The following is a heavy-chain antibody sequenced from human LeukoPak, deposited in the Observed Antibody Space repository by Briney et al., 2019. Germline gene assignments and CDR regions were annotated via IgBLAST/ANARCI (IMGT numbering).Heavy chain of an antibody. CDR2: ISSVGST. CDR3: ARDQYSSNWYVHH. D-gene: IGHD6-19*01. V-gene: IGHV3-53*01. Sequence: GGSLRLSCAASGFTLSSYSMSWVRQAPGKGLEWVSLISSVGSTYYADSVKGRFTISRDNSKNTLYLQVNSLRAEDTAVYYCARDQYSSNWYVHHWGQGTLVTVS. J-gene: IGHJ1*01. CDR1: GFTLSSYS.